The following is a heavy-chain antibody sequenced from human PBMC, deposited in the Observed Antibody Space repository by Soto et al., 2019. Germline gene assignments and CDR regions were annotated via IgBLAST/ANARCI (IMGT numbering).Heavy chain of an antibody. J-gene: IGHJ6*02. CDR3: ARVPYRYGLLDYYDMDV. D-gene: IGHD5-18*01. CDR1: GFTVSSTY. V-gene: IGHV3-53*01. Sequence: GGSLRLSCAASGFTVSSTYMSWVRQAAGKGLEWVSVIYTGGSTYYVDSVKGRFTISRDNSKNTLYLQMNSLRAEDTAVYYCARVPYRYGLLDYYDMDVWGQGTTVTVSS. CDR2: IYTGGST.